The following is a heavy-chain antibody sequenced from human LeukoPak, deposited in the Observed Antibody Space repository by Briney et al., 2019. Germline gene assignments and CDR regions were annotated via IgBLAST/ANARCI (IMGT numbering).Heavy chain of an antibody. CDR3: ARDLGTMVRGVKYYFDY. CDR2: ISGSGGST. Sequence: GGSLRLSCAASGFTFSSYAMSWVRQAPGKGLEWVSAISGSGGSTYYADSVKGRFTISRDNSKNTLYLQMNSLRAEDTAVYYCARDLGTMVRGVKYYFDYWGQGTLVTVSS. J-gene: IGHJ4*02. D-gene: IGHD3-10*01. CDR1: GFTFSSYA. V-gene: IGHV3-23*01.